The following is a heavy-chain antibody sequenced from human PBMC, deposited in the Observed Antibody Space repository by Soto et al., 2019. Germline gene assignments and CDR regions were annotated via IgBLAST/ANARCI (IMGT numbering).Heavy chain of an antibody. V-gene: IGHV4-59*01. J-gene: IGHJ6*03. CDR2: IYYSGST. D-gene: IGHD1-7*01. CDR1: GGSISSYY. Sequence: QVQLQESGPGLVKPSETLSLTCTVSGGSISSYYWSWIRQPPGKGLEWIGYIYYSGSTNYNPSLKSRVTISVDTSKNQFSLKLSSVTAADTAVYYCARTNWNYEDYYYYYYMDVWGKGTTVTVSS. CDR3: ARTNWNYEDYYYYYYMDV.